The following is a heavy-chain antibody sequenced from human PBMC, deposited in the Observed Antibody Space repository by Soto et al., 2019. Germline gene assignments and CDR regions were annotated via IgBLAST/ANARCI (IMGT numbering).Heavy chain of an antibody. CDR3: AGGGLTGARYFDY. CDR2: IYYSGST. J-gene: IGHJ4*02. Sequence: SETLSLTCTVSGGSISSGGYYWSWIRQHPGKGLEWIGYIYYSGSTYYNPSLKSRVTISVDTSKNQFSLKLSSVTAADTAVYYWAGGGLTGARYFDYWGQGTLVTVSS. D-gene: IGHD7-27*01. V-gene: IGHV4-31*03. CDR1: GGSISSGGYY.